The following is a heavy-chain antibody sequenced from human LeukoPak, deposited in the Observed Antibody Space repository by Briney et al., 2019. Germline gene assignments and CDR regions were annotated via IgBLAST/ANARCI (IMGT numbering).Heavy chain of an antibody. Sequence: ASVKVSCKASGYTYTSYGITWVRQAPGQGLEWMGWINANNGNTNYAQNLQGRVTMTTDTSTSTAYMEMRGLRSDDTAVYYCARGPIAAAGDSWGQGTLVTVSS. CDR3: ARGPIAAAGDS. CDR1: GYTYTSYG. D-gene: IGHD6-13*01. CDR2: INANNGNT. V-gene: IGHV1-18*01. J-gene: IGHJ4*02.